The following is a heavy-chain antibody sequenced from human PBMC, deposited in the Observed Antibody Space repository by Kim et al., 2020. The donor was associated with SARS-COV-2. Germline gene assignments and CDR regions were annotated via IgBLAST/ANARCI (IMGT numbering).Heavy chain of an antibody. CDR2: FSDSADKT. CDR3: AKCLSAFQPTAMHASRRYVNCAMDV. V-gene: IGHV3-23*01. Sequence: GGSLRLSCAASGFSFINYPLAWVRQAPGKGLEWVSGFSDSADKTYSADSVKGRFIMSRDTSKNILYLQMTNLRAEDTAIYFCAKCLSAFQPTAMHASRRYVNCAMDVWGQGTTVTVSS. CDR1: GFSFINYP. D-gene: IGHD2-2*01. J-gene: IGHJ6*02.